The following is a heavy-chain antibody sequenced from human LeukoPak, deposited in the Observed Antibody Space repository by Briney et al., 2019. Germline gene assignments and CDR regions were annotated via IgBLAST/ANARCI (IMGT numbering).Heavy chain of an antibody. CDR3: ATHLHSGSSRRDWDY. J-gene: IGHJ4*02. CDR2: FDPEDGET. V-gene: IGHV1-24*01. CDR1: GYTLTELS. Sequence: ASVTVSCKVSGYTLTELSMHWVRQAPGKGLEWMGGFDPEDGETIYAQKFQGRVTMTEDTSTDTAYMELTSLRSEDTAVYYCATHLHSGSSRRDWDYWGQGTLVTVS. D-gene: IGHD1-26*01.